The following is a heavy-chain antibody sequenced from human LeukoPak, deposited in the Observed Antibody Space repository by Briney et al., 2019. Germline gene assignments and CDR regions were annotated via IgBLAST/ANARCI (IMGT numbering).Heavy chain of an antibody. J-gene: IGHJ6*02. Sequence: LSGGSLRLSCVASGFTFSESWMTWVCQAPGKGLEWVSVIYSGGSTYYADSVRGRFTISRDSSKNMLYLQMNSLRAEDTAVYYCAREGNTGSQEGMDVWGQGTTVTVSS. CDR1: GFTFSESW. V-gene: IGHV3-53*01. CDR2: IYSGGST. CDR3: AREGNTGSQEGMDV. D-gene: IGHD1-26*01.